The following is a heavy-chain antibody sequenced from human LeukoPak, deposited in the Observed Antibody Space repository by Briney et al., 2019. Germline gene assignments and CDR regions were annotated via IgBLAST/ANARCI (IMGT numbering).Heavy chain of an antibody. CDR3: AARGDSSSAPFDY. V-gene: IGHV3-21*01. CDR1: GFTFSSYS. D-gene: IGHD6-6*01. Sequence: PGGSPRLSCAASGFTFSSYSMNWDRQAPGKGLEWVSSISSSSYIYYADSVKGRFTISRDNAKNSLYLQMNSLRAEDTAVYYCAARGDSSSAPFDYWGQGTLVTVSS. J-gene: IGHJ4*02. CDR2: ISSSSYI.